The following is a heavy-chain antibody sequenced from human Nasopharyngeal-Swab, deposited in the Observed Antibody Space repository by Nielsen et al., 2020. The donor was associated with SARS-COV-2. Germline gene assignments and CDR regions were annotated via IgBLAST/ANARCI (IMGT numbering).Heavy chain of an antibody. CDR2: IRYDGSNK. J-gene: IGHJ3*02. CDR1: GFTFSSYG. Sequence: GESLKISCAASGFTFSSYGMHWVRQAPGKGLEWVAFIRYDGSNKYYADSVKGRFTISRDNSKNTLYLQMNSLRAEDTAVYYCAKDMTAKYCSSTSCQREDAFDIWGQGTIVTVSS. CDR3: AKDMTAKYCSSTSCQREDAFDI. V-gene: IGHV3-30*02. D-gene: IGHD2-2*01.